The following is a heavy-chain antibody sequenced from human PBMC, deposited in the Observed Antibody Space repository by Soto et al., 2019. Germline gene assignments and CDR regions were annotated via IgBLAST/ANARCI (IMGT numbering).Heavy chain of an antibody. J-gene: IGHJ6*02. V-gene: IGHV3-53*01. CDR3: ARDAGATLGSYYYYYGMDV. CDR2: IYSGGST. D-gene: IGHD1-26*01. Sequence: EVQLVESGGGLIQPGGSLRLSCAASGFTVSSNYMSWVRQAPGKGLEWVSVIYSGGSTYYADSVKGRCTISRDNSKNPRYLQMNSLRAEDTAVYYCARDAGATLGSYYYYYGMDVWGQGTTVTVSS. CDR1: GFTVSSNY.